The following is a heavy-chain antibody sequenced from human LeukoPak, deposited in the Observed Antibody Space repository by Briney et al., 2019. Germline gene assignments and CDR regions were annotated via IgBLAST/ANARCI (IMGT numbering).Heavy chain of an antibody. CDR2: ISYDGSNK. CDR3: ASGNYFNY. J-gene: IGHJ4*02. V-gene: IGHV3-30-3*01. CDR1: GFTFSSYA. D-gene: IGHD1-26*01. Sequence: GGSLRLSCAASGFTFSSYAMHWVRQAPGKGLEWVAVISYDGSNKYYADSVKGRFTVSRDNAKNSLYLQMNSLRADDTAVYYCASGNYFNYWGQGTLVTVSS.